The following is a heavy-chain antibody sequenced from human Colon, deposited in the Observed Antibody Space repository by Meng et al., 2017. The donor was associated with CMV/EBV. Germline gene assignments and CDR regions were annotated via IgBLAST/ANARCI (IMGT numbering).Heavy chain of an antibody. CDR2: VSVSTAYT. D-gene: IGHD3-10*01. J-gene: IGHJ4*02. Sequence: HPGHPGAEVTGPGASVLVSGWAADNTFSWHGVSGMRQTPGQGLEWMRGVSVSTAYTNCARKFQGRVTMTTDTSTSTAYLTLTSLTSNDTAGYYCARGRPNWSGVLYYWGQGTLVTVSS. V-gene: IGHV1-18*01. CDR1: DNTFSWHG. CDR3: ARGRPNWSGVLYY.